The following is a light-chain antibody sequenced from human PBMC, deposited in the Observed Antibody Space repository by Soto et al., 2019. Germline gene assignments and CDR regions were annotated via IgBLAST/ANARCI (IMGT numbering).Light chain of an antibody. Sequence: ETVLTQFPATVSLSPGERATLYCRPGQSVKNDYLAWYQQKPGQAPRLLVYALFNWATGVPARFSGSRSGTDFTLTISGLKHEDSACYSSKHFVGSPRTFGKGTKVQIK. V-gene: IGKV3-20*01. CDR2: ALF. CDR1: QSVKNDY. J-gene: IGKJ2*01. CDR3: KHFVGSPRT.